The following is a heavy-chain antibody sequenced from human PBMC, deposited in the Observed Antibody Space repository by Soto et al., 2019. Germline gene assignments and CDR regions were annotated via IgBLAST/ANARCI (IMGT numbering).Heavy chain of an antibody. CDR1: GYTFTSYG. CDR2: ISAYNGNT. Sequence: ASVKVSCKASGYTFTSYGISWVRQAPGQGLEWMGWISAYNGNTNYAQKLQGRVTMTTDTSTSTAYMELRSLRSDDTAVYYCAREGFLEWLLSPRFDYWGQGTLVTAPQ. V-gene: IGHV1-18*01. CDR3: AREGFLEWLLSPRFDY. J-gene: IGHJ4*02. D-gene: IGHD3-3*01.